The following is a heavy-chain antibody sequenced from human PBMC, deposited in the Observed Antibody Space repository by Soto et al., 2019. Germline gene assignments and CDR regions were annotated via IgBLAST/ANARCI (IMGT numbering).Heavy chain of an antibody. Sequence: ASVKVSCKASGYTFTGYYMHWVRQAPGQGLEWMGWINPNSGGTNYAQKFQGRVTMTRDMSISTAYMELSRLRSDDTAVYYCARDPFYDSSGYPYYYGMDVWGQGTTVTVSS. V-gene: IGHV1-2*02. J-gene: IGHJ6*02. CDR1: GYTFTGYY. D-gene: IGHD3-22*01. CDR3: ARDPFYDSSGYPYYYGMDV. CDR2: INPNSGGT.